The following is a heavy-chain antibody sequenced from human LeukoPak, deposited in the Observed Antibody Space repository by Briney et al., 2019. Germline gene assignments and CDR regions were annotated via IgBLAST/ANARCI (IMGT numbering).Heavy chain of an antibody. CDR3: ARDRGYYDSSGLY. Sequence: GGSLRLSCAASGFTFSDYYMSWIRQAPGKGLEWVSYISSSSSYTNYADSVKGRFTISRDNAKNSLYLQMNSLRAEDTAVYYCARDRGYYDSSGLYWGQGTLVTVSP. CDR1: GFTFSDYY. D-gene: IGHD3-22*01. J-gene: IGHJ4*02. CDR2: ISSSSSYT. V-gene: IGHV3-11*05.